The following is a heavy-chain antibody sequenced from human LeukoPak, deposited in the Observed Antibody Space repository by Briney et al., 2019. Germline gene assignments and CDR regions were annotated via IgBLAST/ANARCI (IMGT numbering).Heavy chain of an antibody. Sequence: GGSLRLSCAASGFTFSSYSMHWVRQAPGKGLEWVSAISSSSSFIYYADSMKGRFTISRDNAKNSLYLQMNSLRAEDTAVYHCARDQYSRSSFDYLYHFMDVWGKGTTVTVSS. CDR2: ISSSSSFI. J-gene: IGHJ6*03. D-gene: IGHD6-6*01. CDR1: GFTFSSYS. V-gene: IGHV3-21*01. CDR3: ARDQYSRSSFDYLYHFMDV.